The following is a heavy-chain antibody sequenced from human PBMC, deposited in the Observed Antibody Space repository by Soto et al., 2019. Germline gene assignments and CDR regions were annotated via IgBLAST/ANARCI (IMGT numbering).Heavy chain of an antibody. CDR1: GYTFTSYD. CDR3: ARNGVGLRYFDWLPYMDV. V-gene: IGHV1-8*01. Sequence: ASVKVSCKASGYTFTSYDINWVRQATGQGLEWMGWMNPNSGNTGYAQKFQGRVTMTRNTSISTAYMELSSLRSEDTAVYYCARNGVGLRYFDWLPYMDVWGKGTTVTVSS. CDR2: MNPNSGNT. J-gene: IGHJ6*03. D-gene: IGHD3-9*01.